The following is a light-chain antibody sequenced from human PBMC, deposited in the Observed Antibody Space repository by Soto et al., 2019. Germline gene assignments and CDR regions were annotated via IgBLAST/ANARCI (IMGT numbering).Light chain of an antibody. V-gene: IGLV2-14*01. CDR3: TSYTSSSTLI. J-gene: IGLJ2*01. CDR1: SSDVGTYNY. CDR2: DVS. Sequence: QSALTQPASVSGSPGQSITISCTGTSSDVGTYNYVSWYQQHAGKVPKLMIYDVSNRPSGVSDRFSGSKSGNTASLTISGLQAEDEADYYCTSYTSSSTLIFGGGTKLTGL.